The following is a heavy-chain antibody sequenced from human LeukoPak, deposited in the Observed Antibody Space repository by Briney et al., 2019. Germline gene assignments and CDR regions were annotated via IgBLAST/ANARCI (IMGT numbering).Heavy chain of an antibody. CDR2: IIPIFGTA. J-gene: IGHJ4*02. CDR1: GGTFSSYA. V-gene: IGHV1-69*13. Sequence: EASVKVSCKASGGTFSSYAISWVRQAPGQGLEWMGGIIPIFGTANYAQKFQGRVTITADESTSTAYMELSSLRSEDTAVYYCARDRGRETKDYWGQGTLVTDSS. CDR3: ARDRGRETKDY. D-gene: IGHD3-10*01.